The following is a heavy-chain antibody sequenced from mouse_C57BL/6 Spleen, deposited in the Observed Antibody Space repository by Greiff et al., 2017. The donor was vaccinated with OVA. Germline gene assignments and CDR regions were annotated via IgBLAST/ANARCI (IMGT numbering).Heavy chain of an antibody. V-gene: IGHV3-6*01. Sequence: EVQRVESGPGLVKPSQSLSLTCSVTGYSLTSGYYWNWIRQFPGNKLEWMGYISYDGSNNYNPSLKNRISITRDTSKNQFFLKLNSVTTEDTATYYCARYGSSYWYFEVWGTGTTVTVSS. CDR3: ARYGSSYWYFEV. J-gene: IGHJ1*03. D-gene: IGHD1-1*01. CDR2: ISYDGSN. CDR1: GYSLTSGYY.